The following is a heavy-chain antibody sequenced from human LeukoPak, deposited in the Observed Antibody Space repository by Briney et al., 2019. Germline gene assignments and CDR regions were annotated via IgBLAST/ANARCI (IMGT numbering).Heavy chain of an antibody. D-gene: IGHD2-2*03. CDR3: ARLDRPLRYFDY. CDR2: MYTSGST. Sequence: SETLSLTCTVSGGSISSGSYYWSWIRQPAGKGLEWIGRMYTSGSTNYNPSLKSRVTISVDTSKNQFSLKLSSVTAADTAVYYCARLDRPLRYFDYWGQGTLVTVSS. CDR1: GGSISSGSYY. J-gene: IGHJ4*02. V-gene: IGHV4-61*02.